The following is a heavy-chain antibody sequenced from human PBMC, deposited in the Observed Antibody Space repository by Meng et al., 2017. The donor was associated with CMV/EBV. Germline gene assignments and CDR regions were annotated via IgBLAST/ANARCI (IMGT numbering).Heavy chain of an antibody. J-gene: IGHJ3*02. V-gene: IGHV4-30-4*08. D-gene: IGHD2-21*02. Sequence: HVQRPESGSGLVNPSQTLSLTCTVSRGSISMGDYYWSWIRQPPGKGLEWIGYIYYSGSTYYNPSLKSRVTISVDTSKNQFSLKLSSVTAADTAVYYCATLVVTAIKNAFDIWGQGTMVTVSS. CDR2: IYYSGST. CDR3: ATLVVTAIKNAFDI. CDR1: RGSISMGDYY.